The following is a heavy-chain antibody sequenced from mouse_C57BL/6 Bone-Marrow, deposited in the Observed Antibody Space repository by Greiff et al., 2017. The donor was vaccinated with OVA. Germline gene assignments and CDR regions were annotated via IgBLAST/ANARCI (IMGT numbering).Heavy chain of an antibody. V-gene: IGHV7-1*01. Sequence: EVKLVESGGGLVQSGRSLRLSCATSGFTFSDFYMEWVRQAPGKGLEWIAASRNKANDYTTEYSASVKGRFIVSRDTSQSILYLQMNALRAEDTAIYYCARDGDYGSSLAWFAYWGQGTLVTVSA. CDR1: GFTFSDFY. CDR3: ARDGDYGSSLAWFAY. J-gene: IGHJ3*01. CDR2: SRNKANDYTT. D-gene: IGHD1-1*01.